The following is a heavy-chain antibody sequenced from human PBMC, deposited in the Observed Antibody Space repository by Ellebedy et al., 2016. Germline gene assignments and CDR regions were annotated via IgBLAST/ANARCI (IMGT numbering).Heavy chain of an antibody. J-gene: IGHJ4*02. Sequence: SETLSLTCSVSDGSISGYFWTWIRQSAGGKLEWIGRVYASGSTNYNPSLKGRVSMSVDTSKNQFSLRMNSVTAADTAVYYCARDKAICDSTTCFTSYFDYWGQGTLVTVSS. D-gene: IGHD2-2*02. CDR3: ARDKAICDSTTCFTSYFDY. V-gene: IGHV4-4*07. CDR2: VYASGST. CDR1: DGSISGYF.